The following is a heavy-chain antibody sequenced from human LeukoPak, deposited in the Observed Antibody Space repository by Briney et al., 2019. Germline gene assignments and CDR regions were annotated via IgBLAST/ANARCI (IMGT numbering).Heavy chain of an antibody. CDR2: INHSGST. V-gene: IGHV4-34*01. D-gene: IGHD2-8*01. J-gene: IGHJ3*02. CDR1: GGSFSGYY. CDR3: ARDTFIVLMVYAIPEDAFDI. Sequence: SETLSLTCAVYGGSFSGYYWSWIRQPPGRGLEWIGEINHSGSTNYNPSLKSRVTISVDTSKNQFSLKLSSVTAADTAVYYCARDTFIVLMVYAIPEDAFDIWGQGTMVTVSS.